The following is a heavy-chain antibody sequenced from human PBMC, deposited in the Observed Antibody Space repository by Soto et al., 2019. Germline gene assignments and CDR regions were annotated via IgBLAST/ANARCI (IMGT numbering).Heavy chain of an antibody. J-gene: IGHJ5*02. V-gene: IGHV3-21*01. D-gene: IGHD2-21*01. CDR2: ITTSSAYI. CDR3: VRSGTTSLLRHTWFDT. Sequence: VQLVESGGGLVKPGVSLRLSCAASGFTFNTYDMNWVRAAPGKGLEWVSSITTSSAYIYYADSLKGRITISREKAMNSLYLQMNSLRAEDTAVYYCVRSGTTSLLRHTWFDTWGQGTLVTVSS. CDR1: GFTFNTYD.